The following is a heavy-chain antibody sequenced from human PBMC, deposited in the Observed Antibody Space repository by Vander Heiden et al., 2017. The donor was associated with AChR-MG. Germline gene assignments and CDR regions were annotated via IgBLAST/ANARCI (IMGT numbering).Heavy chain of an antibody. D-gene: IGHD2-2*01. CDR1: GFIISSCG. Sequence: QGQVVEPGGGVVQPGRSLSLPCAASGFIISSCGMYGIRQAPGKGLECVAFISYHGREEYYADSVKGRFTISRDDSQDTVFLQMNSLGAEDTAMYFCAGGYDDNGPDQWGQGTLVTVFS. J-gene: IGHJ4*02. CDR3: AGGYDDNGPDQ. V-gene: IGHV3-30*03. CDR2: ISYHGREE.